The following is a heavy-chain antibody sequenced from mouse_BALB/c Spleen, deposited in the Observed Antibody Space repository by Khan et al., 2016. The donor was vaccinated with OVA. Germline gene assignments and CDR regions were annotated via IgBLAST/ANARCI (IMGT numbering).Heavy chain of an antibody. CDR1: GYTFTTYW. CDR2: INPTSGYT. Sequence: QLKESGAELAKPGASVKMSCKASGYTFTTYWMHWVKQRPGQGREWIGYINPTSGYTDYNDKFKDRATLSADKSSSTAHMQLKSLTSEDSAVYYSTRDRIDYWGQGTTLTVSS. J-gene: IGHJ2*01. V-gene: IGHV1-7*01. CDR3: TRDRIDY.